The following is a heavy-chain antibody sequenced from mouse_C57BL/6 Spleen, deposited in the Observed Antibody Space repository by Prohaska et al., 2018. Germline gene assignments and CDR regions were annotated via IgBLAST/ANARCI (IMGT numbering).Heavy chain of an antibody. CDR3: ARYYYGSSPAWCAY. J-gene: IGHJ3*01. CDR2: INPNNGGT. CDR1: GYTFTDYY. V-gene: IGHV1-26*01. Sequence: VQLQQSGPELVKPGASVKISCKASGYTFTDYYMNWVKQSHGKSIEWIGDINPNNGGTSYNQKFKGKATLTVDKSSSTAYMELRSLTSEDSAVYYCARYYYGSSPAWCAYWGQEDLVTVSA. D-gene: IGHD1-1*01.